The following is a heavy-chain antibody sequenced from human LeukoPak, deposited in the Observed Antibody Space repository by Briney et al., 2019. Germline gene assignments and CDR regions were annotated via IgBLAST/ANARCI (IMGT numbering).Heavy chain of an antibody. Sequence: SETLSFTCAVYGGSFSGYYWSWIRQPPGKGLEWIGEINHSGSTNHNPSLKSRVTIPVDTSKTQSSLKLSSVTAADTAVYYCARRLGVVIIRYFDYWGQGTLVTVSS. CDR2: INHSGST. V-gene: IGHV4-34*01. CDR1: GGSFSGYY. J-gene: IGHJ4*02. CDR3: ARRLGVVIIRYFDY. D-gene: IGHD3-3*01.